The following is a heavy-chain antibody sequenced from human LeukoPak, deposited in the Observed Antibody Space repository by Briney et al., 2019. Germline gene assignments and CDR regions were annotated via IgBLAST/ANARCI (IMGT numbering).Heavy chain of an antibody. J-gene: IGHJ3*02. D-gene: IGHD2-8*01. V-gene: IGHV3-48*03. CDR1: RFTFSSYE. CDR2: ISGSGIK. Sequence: GGSLRLSCAASRFTFSSYEMNWVRQAPAEGLEWVSYISGSGIKHYADSQKGRFTISRDNDKNSLYLQMHSLSVEDTAVYYCAREDTGVAFDIWGQGTTVTV. CDR3: AREDTGVAFDI.